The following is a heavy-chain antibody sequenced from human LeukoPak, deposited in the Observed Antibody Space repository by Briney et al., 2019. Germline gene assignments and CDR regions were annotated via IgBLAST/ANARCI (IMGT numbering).Heavy chain of an antibody. CDR1: GYSISSGYY. CDR2: IYHSGLT. V-gene: IGHV4-38-2*02. CDR3: ARAERGCRSNSCPLTLLNGMDV. Sequence: SETLSLTCTVSGYSISSGYYWGWIRQPPGKGLEWIGSIYHSGLTYYNPSLKSRVTTSVDKSKNQFSLKLSSVTAADTAVYYCARAERGCRSNSCPLTLLNGMDVWGKGTTVTVSS. J-gene: IGHJ6*04. D-gene: IGHD2-2*01.